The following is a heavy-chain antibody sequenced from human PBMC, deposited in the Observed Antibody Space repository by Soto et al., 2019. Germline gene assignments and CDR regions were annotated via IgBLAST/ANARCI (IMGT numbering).Heavy chain of an antibody. Sequence: ASVKGSGKASGYTFTSYGVSWVRQAPGQGLEWMGWISAYNGNTNYAQKLQGRVTMTTDTSTSTAYMELRSLRSDDTAVYYCARAVMDYYDSSGYWGIWFDPWGQGTLVTVSS. CDR2: ISAYNGNT. J-gene: IGHJ5*02. V-gene: IGHV1-18*04. CDR1: GYTFTSYG. CDR3: ARAVMDYYDSSGYWGIWFDP. D-gene: IGHD3-22*01.